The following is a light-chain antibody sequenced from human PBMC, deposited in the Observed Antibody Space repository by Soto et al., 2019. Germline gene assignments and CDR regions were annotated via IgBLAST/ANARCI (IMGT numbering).Light chain of an antibody. CDR3: QQRSDWPST. Sequence: EIVLTQSPATLSLSPGERATLSCRASQSVSRYLAWYQQKPGQAPRLLIYDASNRATGIPARFSGSGSGTDFTLTISRLEPEDFAVYYCQQRSDWPSTFGGETKVQIK. CDR2: DAS. J-gene: IGKJ4*01. V-gene: IGKV3-11*01. CDR1: QSVSRY.